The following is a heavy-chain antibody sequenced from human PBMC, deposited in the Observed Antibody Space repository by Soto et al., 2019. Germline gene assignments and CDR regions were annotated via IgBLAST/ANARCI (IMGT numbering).Heavy chain of an antibody. Sequence: PSETLSLTCTVSGGSISSSSYYWGWIRQPPGKGLEWIGSIYYSGSTYYNPSLKSRATISVDTSKNQFSLKLSSVTAADTAVYYCARHKCSSTSCYSFYWFDPWGQGTLVTVSS. CDR1: GGSISSSSYY. V-gene: IGHV4-39*01. D-gene: IGHD2-2*01. CDR3: ARHKCSSTSCYSFYWFDP. CDR2: IYYSGST. J-gene: IGHJ5*02.